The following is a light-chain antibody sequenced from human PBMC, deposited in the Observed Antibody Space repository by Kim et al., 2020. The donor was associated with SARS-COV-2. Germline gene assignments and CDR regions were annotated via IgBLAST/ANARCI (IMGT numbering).Light chain of an antibody. CDR2: DAS. CDR1: RGVGGY. V-gene: IGKV1-8*01. Sequence: GDRVTITCRASRGVGGYLAWYQQKPGNAPELLIYDASTLEGGVPSRFSGSGSGTEFTLSISRLQPEDFATYYCQQYYSYPRTFGQGTKV. CDR3: QQYYSYPRT. J-gene: IGKJ1*01.